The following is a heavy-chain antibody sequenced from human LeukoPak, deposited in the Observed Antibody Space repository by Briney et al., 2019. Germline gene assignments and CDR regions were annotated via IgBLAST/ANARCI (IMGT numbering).Heavy chain of an antibody. Sequence: ASVKVSCKVSGYTLTELSMHWVRQAPGKGLEWMGGFDPEDGETIYAQKFQGRVTMTTDTSMSTAYMELSRLTSDDTAVYYCAGAGGRSWFDPWGQGTLVTVSS. V-gene: IGHV1-24*01. D-gene: IGHD1-26*01. CDR2: FDPEDGET. CDR1: GYTLTELS. J-gene: IGHJ5*02. CDR3: AGAGGRSWFDP.